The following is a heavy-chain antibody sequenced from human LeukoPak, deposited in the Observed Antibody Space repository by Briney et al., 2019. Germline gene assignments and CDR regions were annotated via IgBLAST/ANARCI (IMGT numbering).Heavy chain of an antibody. Sequence: SVKVSCKASGGTFSSYAISWVRQAPGQGLEWMGGIIPIFGTANYAQKFQGGVTITADKSTSTAYMELSSLRSEDTAVYYCAREGNRGNYYYYYMDVWGKGTTVTVSS. J-gene: IGHJ6*03. V-gene: IGHV1-69*06. CDR1: GGTFSSYA. CDR2: IIPIFGTA. D-gene: IGHD2/OR15-2a*01. CDR3: AREGNRGNYYYYYMDV.